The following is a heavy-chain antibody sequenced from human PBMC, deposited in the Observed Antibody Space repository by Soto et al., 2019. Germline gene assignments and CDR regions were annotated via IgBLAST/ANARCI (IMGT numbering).Heavy chain of an antibody. CDR1: GGSISSSSYY. CDR3: ARHEKPYYYDSSGYYKTWYYFDY. CDR2: IYYSGST. Sequence: SETLSLTCTVSGGSISSSSYYWGWIRQPPGKGLEWIGSIYYSGSTYYNPSLKSRVTISVDTSKNQFSLKLSSVTAADTAVYYCARHEKPYYYDSSGYYKTWYYFDYWGQGTLVTVSS. V-gene: IGHV4-39*01. J-gene: IGHJ4*02. D-gene: IGHD3-22*01.